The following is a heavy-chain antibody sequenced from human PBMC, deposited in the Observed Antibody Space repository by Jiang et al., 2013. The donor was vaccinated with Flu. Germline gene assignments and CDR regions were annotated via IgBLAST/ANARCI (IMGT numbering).Heavy chain of an antibody. Sequence: SGDSVSSNSAAWNWIRQSPSRGLEWLGRTYYRSKWYNDYAVSVKSRITINPDTSKNQFSLQLNSVTPEDTAVYYCARGLLWFGELFNWFDPWGRGNPGHRLL. CDR2: TYYRSKWYN. D-gene: IGHD3-10*01. J-gene: IGHJ5*02. V-gene: IGHV6-1*01. CDR3: ARGLLWFGELFNWFDP. CDR1: GDSVSSNSAA.